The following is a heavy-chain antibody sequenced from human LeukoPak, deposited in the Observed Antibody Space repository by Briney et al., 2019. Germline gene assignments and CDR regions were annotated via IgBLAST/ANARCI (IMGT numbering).Heavy chain of an antibody. V-gene: IGHV1-2*02. D-gene: IGHD2-15*01. CDR3: APQDDQGYFDY. Sequence: GASVKVSCKASGYTFTSYDIHWVRQAPGQGLEWMGWINPNSGGTNYAQKFQGRVTMTRDTSISTAYMELSRLRSDDTAVYYCAPQDDQGYFDYWGQGTLVTVSS. CDR1: GYTFTSYD. CDR2: INPNSGGT. J-gene: IGHJ4*02.